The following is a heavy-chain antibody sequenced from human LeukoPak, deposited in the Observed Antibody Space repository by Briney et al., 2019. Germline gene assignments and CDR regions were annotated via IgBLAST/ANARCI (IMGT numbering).Heavy chain of an antibody. D-gene: IGHD2-2*01. J-gene: IGHJ4*02. V-gene: IGHV1-69*05. CDR3: ARGYCSSTSCQYYFDY. CDR2: IIPIFGTA. CDR1: GYTFTGYY. Sequence: SVKVSCKASGYTFTGYYMHWVRQAPGQGLEWMGGIIPIFGTANYAQKFQGRVTITTDESTSTAYMELSSLRSEDTAVYYCARGYCSSTSCQYYFDYWGQGTLVTVSS.